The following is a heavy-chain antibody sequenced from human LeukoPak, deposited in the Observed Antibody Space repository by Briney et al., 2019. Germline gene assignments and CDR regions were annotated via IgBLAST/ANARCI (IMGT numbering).Heavy chain of an antibody. V-gene: IGHV4-39*07. D-gene: IGHD3-10*01. J-gene: IGHJ3*02. CDR3: ARSDGYGLVGI. Sequence: SETLSLTCTVSGGSISSSSYYWGWIRQPPGTTLEWIGSIYSSGSTYYNPSLKSRVIILIDTAKNHFSLNLSSVTAADTAVYYCARSDGYGLVGIWGQGTMVTVSS. CDR1: GGSISSSSYY. CDR2: IYSSGST.